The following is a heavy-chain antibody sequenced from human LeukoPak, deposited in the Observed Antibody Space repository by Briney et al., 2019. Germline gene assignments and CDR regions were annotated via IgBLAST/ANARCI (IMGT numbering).Heavy chain of an antibody. CDR2: VKQDGSEK. D-gene: IGHD2-15*01. V-gene: IGHV3-7*01. CDR3: ARDKYCSNSYCPACWFDP. CDR1: GFTFSSYW. J-gene: IGHJ5*02. Sequence: GGSLRLSCAASGFTFSSYWMNWVRQAPGKGLEWVANVKQDGSEKHYVDSVKGRFTISRDNTENSLHLQMNSLRAEDTAVYYCARDKYCSNSYCPACWFDPWGQGTLVTVSS.